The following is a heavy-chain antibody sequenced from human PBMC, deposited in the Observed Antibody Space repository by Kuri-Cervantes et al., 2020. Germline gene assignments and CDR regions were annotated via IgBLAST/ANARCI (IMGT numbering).Heavy chain of an antibody. CDR2: ISNSGSTI. J-gene: IGHJ4*02. CDR3: AKETLYGGNPWYYFDY. CDR1: RFTFSDYY. V-gene: IGHV3-11*01. Sequence: GESLKISCAASRFTFSDYYMSWIRQAPGKGLEWVSYISNSGSTIYYADSVKGRLTITRDNARNSLCLQMNSLRAEDTAVYYCAKETLYGGNPWYYFDYWGQGTLVTVSS. D-gene: IGHD4-23*01.